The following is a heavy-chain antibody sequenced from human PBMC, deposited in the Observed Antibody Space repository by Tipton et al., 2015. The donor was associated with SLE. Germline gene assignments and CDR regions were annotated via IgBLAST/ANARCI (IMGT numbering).Heavy chain of an antibody. CDR2: IYTGGST. J-gene: IGHJ4*02. CDR1: GDSMNDYY. V-gene: IGHV4-4*08. CDR3: ARVGYSSGSYYFDY. Sequence: TLSLTCTVSGDSMNDYYWNWIRQAPGKGLEWVGYIYTGGSTHYNPSLRSRVTISVDTSNNQFSLKLRSVSAADTAVYYCARVGYSSGSYYFDYWGQGTLVTVSS. D-gene: IGHD6-19*01.